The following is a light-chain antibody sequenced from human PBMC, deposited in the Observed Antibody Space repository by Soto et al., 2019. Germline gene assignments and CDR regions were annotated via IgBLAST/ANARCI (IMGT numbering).Light chain of an antibody. CDR3: QHYDSLHPT. V-gene: IGKV1-33*01. CDR1: QDIRNY. Sequence: DIQMTQSPSSLSASVGVRVTSTCQASQDIRNYLNWYQQKPGKAPKLLIYDASNLEVGGSVRFSGSGSGTDFTISIRSLQPEDFATYYCQHYDSLHPTCGQGTRLEMK. J-gene: IGKJ2*01. CDR2: DAS.